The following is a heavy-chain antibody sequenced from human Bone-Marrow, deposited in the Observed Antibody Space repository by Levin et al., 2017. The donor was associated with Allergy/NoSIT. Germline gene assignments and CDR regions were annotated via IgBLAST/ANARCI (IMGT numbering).Heavy chain of an antibody. CDR1: GFTFSNSA. J-gene: IGHJ4*02. V-gene: IGHV3-23*01. Sequence: ASVKVSCAASGFTFSNSAMSWVRQAPGKGLEWVSTLSKTGATTYYADSVKGRFTISRDNSKSTLSLQMDSLRADDTAVYYCAKGDWNANWGQGTLVTVSS. CDR3: AKGDWNAN. D-gene: IGHD1-1*01. CDR2: LSKTGATT.